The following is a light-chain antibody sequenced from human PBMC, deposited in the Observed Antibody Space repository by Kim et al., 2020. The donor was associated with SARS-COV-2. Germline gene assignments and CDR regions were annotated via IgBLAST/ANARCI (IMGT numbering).Light chain of an antibody. V-gene: IGLV6-57*04. CDR1: SGSIASKP. CDR3: QSYEV. Sequence: NFMLTQPLSVSESPGKTVTISCTRTSGSIASKPVQWYKQRPGSVPTTVIYEDALRPSGIPDRFSGSIDTSSNSASLTISGLTTEDEAVYLCQSYEVFGGGTQLTVL. J-gene: IGLJ2*01. CDR2: EDA.